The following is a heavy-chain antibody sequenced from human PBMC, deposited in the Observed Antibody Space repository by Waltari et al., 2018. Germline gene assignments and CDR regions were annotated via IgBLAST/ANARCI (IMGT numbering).Heavy chain of an antibody. V-gene: IGHV1-69*01. J-gene: IGHJ6*03. CDR3: ATYRSDKTGTTGAEEYYYYYYMDV. D-gene: IGHD1-7*01. CDR2: IIPIFGTA. CDR1: GGTFSSYA. Sequence: QVQLVQSGAEVKKPGSSVKVSCKASGGTFSSYAISWVRQAPGQGLEWMGGIIPIFGTANYAQKFQGRVTITADESTSTAYMELSSLRSEDTAVYYCATYRSDKTGTTGAEEYYYYYYMDVWGKGTTVTVPS.